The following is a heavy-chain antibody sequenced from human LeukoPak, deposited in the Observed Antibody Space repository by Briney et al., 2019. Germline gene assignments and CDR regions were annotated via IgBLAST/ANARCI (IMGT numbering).Heavy chain of an antibody. CDR3: ARGFNYYDSSGSGY. CDR1: GFTFSSYS. CDR2: ISSSSSYI. D-gene: IGHD3-22*01. V-gene: IGHV3-21*01. Sequence: GGSLRLSCAASGFTFSSYSMNWVRQAPGKGLEWVSSISSSSSYIYYADSVKGRFTISRDNAKNTLYLQMNSLRAEDTAVYYCARGFNYYDSSGSGYWGQGTLVTVSS. J-gene: IGHJ4*02.